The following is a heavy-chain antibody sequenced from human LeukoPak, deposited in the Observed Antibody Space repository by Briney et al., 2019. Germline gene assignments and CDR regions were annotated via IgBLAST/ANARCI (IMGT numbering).Heavy chain of an antibody. V-gene: IGHV7-4-1*01. J-gene: IGHJ1*01. Sequence: ASVKVSCKASGYSFTNYAMYWVRQAPGQGVERMGWINTNTGNPTYAQGFTGRFVFSLDTSVSTAYLQIFSLKAEDTAVYYCARESNLARFFQHWGQGTLVTVSS. CDR3: ARESNLARFFQH. CDR2: INTNTGNP. CDR1: GYSFTNYA. D-gene: IGHD3-3*01.